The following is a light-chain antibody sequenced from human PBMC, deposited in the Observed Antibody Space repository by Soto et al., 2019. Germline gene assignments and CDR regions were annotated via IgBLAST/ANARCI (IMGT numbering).Light chain of an antibody. CDR3: QSYDSSLSGSV. Sequence: QSVVTQPPSVSGAPGQRVTISWTGSSSNIGAGYDVHWYQQLPGTAPKLLIYGNNNRPSGVPDRFSGSKSGTSASLAITGLQAEDEADYYCQSYDSSLSGSVFGGGTKLTVL. V-gene: IGLV1-40*01. CDR1: SSNIGAGYD. CDR2: GNN. J-gene: IGLJ2*01.